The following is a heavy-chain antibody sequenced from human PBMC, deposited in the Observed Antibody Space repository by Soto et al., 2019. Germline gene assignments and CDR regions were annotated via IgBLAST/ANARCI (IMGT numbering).Heavy chain of an antibody. CDR2: IYYSGST. Sequence: PSETLSLTCTVSGGSISSGGYYWSWIRQHPGKGLEWIGYIYYSGSTYYNPSLKSRVTISVDTSKNQFSLKLSSVTAADTAVYYCAREKIGYNWNYADYYYYMDVWGRGTTVTVSS. D-gene: IGHD1-7*01. J-gene: IGHJ6*03. CDR3: AREKIGYNWNYADYYYYMDV. CDR1: GGSISSGGYY. V-gene: IGHV4-31*03.